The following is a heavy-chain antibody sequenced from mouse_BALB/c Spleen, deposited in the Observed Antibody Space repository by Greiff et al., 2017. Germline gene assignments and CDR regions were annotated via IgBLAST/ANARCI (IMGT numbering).Heavy chain of an antibody. CDR2: ISYSGST. J-gene: IGHJ4*01. V-gene: IGHV3-8*02. CDR3: ARVPYGNFHYYAMDY. CDR1: GDSITSGY. D-gene: IGHD2-1*01. Sequence: EVKVVESGPSLVKPSQTLSLTCSVTGDSITSGYWNWIRKFPGNKLEYMGYISYSGSTYYNPSLKSRISITRDTSKNQYYLQLNSVTTEDTATYYCARVPYGNFHYYAMDYWGQGTSVTVSS.